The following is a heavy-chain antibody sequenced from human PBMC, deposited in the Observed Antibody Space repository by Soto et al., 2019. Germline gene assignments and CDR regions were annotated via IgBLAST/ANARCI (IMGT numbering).Heavy chain of an antibody. D-gene: IGHD2-15*01. CDR3: VKGGTYSRDAFDI. V-gene: IGHV3-64D*08. J-gene: IGHJ3*02. Sequence: GGSLRLSCSASGFTFSNYAMHWVRQAPRKGLECVSPISTGGSTYYADSVKGRFTVSRDNSRNTLYLQMSSLRPEDTAVYYCVKGGTYSRDAFDIWGQGTMVTVSS. CDR2: ISTGGST. CDR1: GFTFSNYA.